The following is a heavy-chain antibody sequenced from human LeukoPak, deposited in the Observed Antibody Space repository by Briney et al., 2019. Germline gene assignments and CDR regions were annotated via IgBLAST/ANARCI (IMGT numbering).Heavy chain of an antibody. CDR3: ARQSIPRYSSSWYYFDY. Sequence: GRSLRLSCAASGFTFSSYAMHWVRQAPGKGLEWVALISHDESNKYYADSVKGRFTISRDNSKNTLYLQMNSLRAEDTAVYYCARQSIPRYSSSWYYFDYWGQGTLVTVSS. D-gene: IGHD6-13*01. CDR1: GFTFSSYA. J-gene: IGHJ4*02. CDR2: ISHDESNK. V-gene: IGHV3-30*04.